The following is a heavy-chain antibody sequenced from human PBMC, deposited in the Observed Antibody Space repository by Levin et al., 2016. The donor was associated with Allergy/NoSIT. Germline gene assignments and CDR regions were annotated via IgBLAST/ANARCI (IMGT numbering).Heavy chain of an antibody. CDR2: INSDGSST. V-gene: IGHV3-74*01. CDR1: GFTFSSYW. J-gene: IGHJ3*02. Sequence: GESLKISCAASGFTFSSYWMHWVRQAPGKGLVWVSRINSDGSSTSYADSVKGRFTISRDNAKNTLYLQMNSLRAEDTAVYYCAREPTGRASSRSFDIWGQGTMVTVSS. CDR3: AREPTGRASSRSFDI. D-gene: IGHD3-22*01.